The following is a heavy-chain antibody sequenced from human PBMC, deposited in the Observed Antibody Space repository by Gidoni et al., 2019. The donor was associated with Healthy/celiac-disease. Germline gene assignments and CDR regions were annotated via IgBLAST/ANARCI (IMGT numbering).Heavy chain of an antibody. CDR1: GFTFDDYA. D-gene: IGHD6-19*01. J-gene: IGHJ3*02. V-gene: IGHV3-9*01. CDR2: ISWNSGSI. Sequence: EVQLVESGGGLVQPGRSLRLSCAASGFTFDDYAMHWVRQAPGKGLEWVSGISWNSGSIGYADSVKGRFTISRDNAKNSLYLQMNSLRAEDTALYYCAKDKGEQWMAFDIWGQGTMVTVSS. CDR3: AKDKGEQWMAFDI.